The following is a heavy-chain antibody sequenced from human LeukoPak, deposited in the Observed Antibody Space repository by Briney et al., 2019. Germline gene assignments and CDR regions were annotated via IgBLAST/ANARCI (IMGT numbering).Heavy chain of an antibody. CDR1: GFTFSSYS. CDR2: ISSSSSYI. D-gene: IGHD6-13*01. Sequence: PGGSLRLSCAASGFTFSSYSMNWVRQAPGKGLEWVSSISSSSSYIYYADSVKGRFTISRDNAKNSLYLQMNSLRAEDTAVYYCARYSSSRLASSSWFDPWGQGTLVTVSS. CDR3: ARYSSSRLASSSWFDP. V-gene: IGHV3-21*01. J-gene: IGHJ5*02.